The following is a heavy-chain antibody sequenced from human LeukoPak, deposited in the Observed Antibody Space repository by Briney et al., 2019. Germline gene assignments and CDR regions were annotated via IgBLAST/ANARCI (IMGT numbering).Heavy chain of an antibody. CDR1: GYTFTSYG. J-gene: IGHJ4*02. CDR2: ISSNDGNT. V-gene: IGHV1-18*01. Sequence: GASVKVSCKASGYTFTSYGISWVRQAPGQGLEWMGWISSNDGNTYYVQNFQGRVTMTTDTSTSTAYMELRSLRSDDTAVYYCARVDILTGYYFFDSWGQGTLVTVSS. CDR3: ARVDILTGYYFFDS. D-gene: IGHD3-9*01.